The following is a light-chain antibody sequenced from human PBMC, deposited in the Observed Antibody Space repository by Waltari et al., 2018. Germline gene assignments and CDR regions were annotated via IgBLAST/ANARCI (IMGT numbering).Light chain of an antibody. CDR1: SSAFGNYNH. J-gene: IGLJ3*02. CDR2: EVS. Sequence: QSALTQPASVSGSPGPSITISCTGTSSAFGNYNHVSWFHQHPDKAPKLIIYEVSDRPSGVSDRFSGTKSANTASLTISGLQAEDEAHYYCSSVTSTTTWVFGGGTKLTVL. V-gene: IGLV2-14*01. CDR3: SSVTSTTTWV.